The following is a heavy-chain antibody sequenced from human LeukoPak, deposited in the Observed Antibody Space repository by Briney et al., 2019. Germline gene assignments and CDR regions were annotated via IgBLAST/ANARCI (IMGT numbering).Heavy chain of an antibody. D-gene: IGHD6-6*01. CDR3: ARGREQLDWFDP. Sequence: ASVKVSCKASGYTFTSYAMHWVRQAPGQRLEWMGWINAGNGNTKYSQEFQGRVTITRDTSASTAYMGLSSLRSEDMAVYYCARGREQLDWFDPWGQGTLVTVSS. V-gene: IGHV1-3*03. CDR1: GYTFTSYA. J-gene: IGHJ5*02. CDR2: INAGNGNT.